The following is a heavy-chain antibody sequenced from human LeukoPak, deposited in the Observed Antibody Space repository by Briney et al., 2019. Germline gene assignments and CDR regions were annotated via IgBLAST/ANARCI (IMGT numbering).Heavy chain of an antibody. D-gene: IGHD1-26*01. CDR2: INPNSGGT. CDR3: ARDTGSYRAFDI. J-gene: IGHJ3*02. V-gene: IGHV1-2*02. CDR1: GYTFTGYY. Sequence: SVKVSCQASGYTFTGYYMHWVRQAPGQGLEWMGWINPNSGGTNYAQKFQGRVTMTRDTSISTAYMELSRLRSDDTAVYYCARDTGSYRAFDIWGQGTMVTVSS.